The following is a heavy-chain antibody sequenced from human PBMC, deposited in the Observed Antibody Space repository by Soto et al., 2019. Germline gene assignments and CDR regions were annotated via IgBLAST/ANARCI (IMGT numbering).Heavy chain of an antibody. V-gene: IGHV1-18*01. CDR3: ARDRPYYDILTGFRLVIDY. CDR1: GYTFTSYG. D-gene: IGHD3-9*01. CDR2: ISAYNGNT. J-gene: IGHJ4*02. Sequence: GASVKVSCKASGYTFTSYGISWVRQAPGQGLEWMGWISAYNGNTNYAQKLQGRVTMTTDTSTSTAYMELRSLRSDDTAVYYCARDRPYYDILTGFRLVIDYWGQGTLVTVSS.